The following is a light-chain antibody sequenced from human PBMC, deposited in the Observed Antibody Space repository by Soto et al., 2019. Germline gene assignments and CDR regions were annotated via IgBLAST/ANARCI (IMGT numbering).Light chain of an antibody. V-gene: IGKV1-39*01. CDR1: QSISSY. Sequence: DIQMTQKQSSLSASVGDRVTITCRVSQSISSYLNWYQQKPGKAPKLLIYAASSLQSGVPSRFSGSGSGTDFTLTISSLQPEDFATYYCQQSYSTPITFGQGTRLEIK. CDR2: AAS. J-gene: IGKJ5*01. CDR3: QQSYSTPIT.